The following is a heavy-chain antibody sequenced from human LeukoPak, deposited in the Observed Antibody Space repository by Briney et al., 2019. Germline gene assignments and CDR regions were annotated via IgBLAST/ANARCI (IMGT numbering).Heavy chain of an antibody. CDR2: IYYSGST. V-gene: IGHV4-59*01. D-gene: IGHD3-22*01. CDR1: GGSISSYY. CDR3: ARGPDYYDSSGYPHYAFDI. J-gene: IGHJ3*02. Sequence: SETLSLTCTDSGGSISSYYWSWIRQPPGKGLEWIGYIYYSGSTNYNPSLKSRVTISVDTSKNQFSLKLSSVTAADTAVYYCARGPDYYDSSGYPHYAFDIWGQGTMVTVSS.